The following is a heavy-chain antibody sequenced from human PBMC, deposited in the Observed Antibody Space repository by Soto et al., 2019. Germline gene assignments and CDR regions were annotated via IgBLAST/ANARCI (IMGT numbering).Heavy chain of an antibody. V-gene: IGHV1-69*06. CDR1: GGIFSSNT. CDR3: ASKAAFGGDCYDFDS. CDR2: IIPLFGTA. J-gene: IGHJ4*02. D-gene: IGHD2-21*02. Sequence: QVYLVPSGAEVKKPGSSVKISCKASGGIFSSNTINWLRQAAGQGLEWMGGIIPLFGTANYAEKFQGRVPITADKSTKTEYMELTSLRSEDTSVYYCASKAAFGGDCYDFDSWGQGTLVTVSS.